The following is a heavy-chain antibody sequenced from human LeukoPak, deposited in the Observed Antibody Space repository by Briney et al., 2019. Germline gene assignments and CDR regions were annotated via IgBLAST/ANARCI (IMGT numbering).Heavy chain of an antibody. CDR2: INPNSGGT. Sequence: ASVKVSCKASGYTFTGYYMHWVRQAPGQGLEWMGWINPNSGGTNYAQKFQGRVTMTRDSSISTAYMELSSLRFDDTAVFYCVRDQNSGYDQSWAFDIWGQGTMVTVSS. CDR1: GYTFTGYY. CDR3: VRDQNSGYDQSWAFDI. D-gene: IGHD5-12*01. V-gene: IGHV1-2*02. J-gene: IGHJ3*02.